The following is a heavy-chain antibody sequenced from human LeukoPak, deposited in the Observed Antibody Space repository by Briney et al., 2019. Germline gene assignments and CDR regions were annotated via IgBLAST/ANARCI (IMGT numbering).Heavy chain of an antibody. Sequence: SETLSLTCAVYGGPFGVYYWSWVRQPPGKGLEWIGEINHSGSTNYNPSLKSRVTISVDTSKNQFSLKLSSVTAADTAVYYCASGGTYYYYYMDVWGKGTTVTVSS. D-gene: IGHD3/OR15-3a*01. CDR2: INHSGST. CDR3: ASGGTYYYYYMDV. V-gene: IGHV4-34*01. CDR1: GGPFGVYY. J-gene: IGHJ6*03.